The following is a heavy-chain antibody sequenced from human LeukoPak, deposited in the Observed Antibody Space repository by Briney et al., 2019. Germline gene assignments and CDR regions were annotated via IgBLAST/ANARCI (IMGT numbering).Heavy chain of an antibody. CDR3: ARVLSLKGITGTTYGY. D-gene: IGHD1-7*01. CDR1: GYTFTDYN. J-gene: IGHJ4*02. Sequence: GASVKVSCKTSGYTFTDYNMHWVRQAPGQGPEWMGWIDPNRGGTNYSHRFQDRVTITRDTSISTVYMELSRLRSDDTAVYYCARVLSLKGITGTTYGYWGQGTLVTVSS. CDR2: IDPNRGGT. V-gene: IGHV1-2*07.